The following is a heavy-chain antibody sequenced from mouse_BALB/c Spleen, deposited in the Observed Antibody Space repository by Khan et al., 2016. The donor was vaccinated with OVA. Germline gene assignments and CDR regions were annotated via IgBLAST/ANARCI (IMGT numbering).Heavy chain of an antibody. D-gene: IGHD1-1*01. CDR3: ARGNYYGYYFDY. CDR1: GYSITSGYA. J-gene: IGHJ2*01. Sequence: VQLKESGPGLVKPSQSLSLTCTVTGYSITSGYAWNWIRQFPGNKLEWMGHISYSGVTSYTPSLKSRISITRDTSKNQFFLQLTSVTTEDTATYYCARGNYYGYYFDYWGQGTTLTVSS. CDR2: ISYSGVT. V-gene: IGHV3-2*02.